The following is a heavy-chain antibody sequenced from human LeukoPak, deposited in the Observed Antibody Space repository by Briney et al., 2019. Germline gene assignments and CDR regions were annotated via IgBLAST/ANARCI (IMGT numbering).Heavy chain of an antibody. J-gene: IGHJ4*02. CDR2: INPNSGGT. D-gene: IGHD6-19*01. Sequence: ASVNVSCKASGHTFTGYYMHWVRQAPGQGLEWMGWINPNSGGTNYAQKFQGRVTMTRNTSISTAYMELSRLRSDDTAVYYCARVGTSSGIAVAGPVFDYWGQGTLVTVSS. CDR3: ARVGTSSGIAVAGPVFDY. V-gene: IGHV1-2*02. CDR1: GHTFTGYY.